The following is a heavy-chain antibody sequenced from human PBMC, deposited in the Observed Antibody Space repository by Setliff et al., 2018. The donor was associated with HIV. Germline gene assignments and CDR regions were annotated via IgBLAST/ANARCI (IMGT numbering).Heavy chain of an antibody. D-gene: IGHD3-22*01. CDR2: IYSGGST. CDR1: GFTVSSNY. Sequence: LRLSCAASGFTVSSNYMSWVRQAPGKGLEWVSVIYSGGSTYYADSVKGRFTISRDNSKNTLYLQMNSLRAEDTAVYYCARTTYYYERSCYHDVLDAFDIWGQGTMFTVSS. J-gene: IGHJ3*02. CDR3: ARTTYYYERSCYHDVLDAFDI. V-gene: IGHV3-53*01.